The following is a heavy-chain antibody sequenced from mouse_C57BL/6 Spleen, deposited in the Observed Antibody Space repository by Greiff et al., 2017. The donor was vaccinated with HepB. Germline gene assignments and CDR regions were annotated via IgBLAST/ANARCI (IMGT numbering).Heavy chain of an antibody. V-gene: IGHV1-5*01. D-gene: IGHD2-3*01. CDR1: GYTFTSYW. CDR3: TRSGVYDGYYDYAMDY. J-gene: IGHJ4*01. Sequence: EVQLVESGTVLARPGASVKMSCKTSGYTFTSYWMHWVKQRPGQGLEWIGAIYPGNSDTSYNQKFKGKAKLTAVTSASTAYMELSSLTNEDSAVYYCTRSGVYDGYYDYAMDYWGQGTSVTVSS. CDR2: IYPGNSDT.